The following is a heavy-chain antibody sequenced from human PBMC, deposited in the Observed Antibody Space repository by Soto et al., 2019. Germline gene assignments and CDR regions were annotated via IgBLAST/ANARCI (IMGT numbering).Heavy chain of an antibody. Sequence: ETLSLTCTVSGGSVSNISDYWSWVRQPPGKGRERFGYIYYSGSADYNPSLGSRVTISLGTSKNQFSLKLSSVTTADTAVLYCAGGGGFGYYYYHMELWGQGTTVTVSS. J-gene: IGHJ6*01. CDR2: IYYSGSA. CDR1: GGSVSNISDY. V-gene: IGHV4-61*01. CDR3: AGGGGFGYYYYHMEL. D-gene: IGHD3-16*01.